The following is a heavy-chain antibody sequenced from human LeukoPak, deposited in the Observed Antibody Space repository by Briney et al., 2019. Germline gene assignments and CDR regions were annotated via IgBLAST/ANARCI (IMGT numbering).Heavy chain of an antibody. J-gene: IGHJ6*03. CDR3: ARGGYYDILTGYYPNYYYMDV. V-gene: IGHV1-69*15. CDR1: GGAFSSYA. Sequence: SVKVSCKASGGAFSSYAISWVRQAPGQGLEWMGRIIPIFGTANYAQKFQGRVTITADESTSTAYMELSSLRSEDTAVYYCARGGYYDILTGYYPNYYYMDVWGKGTTVTVSS. D-gene: IGHD3-9*01. CDR2: IIPIFGTA.